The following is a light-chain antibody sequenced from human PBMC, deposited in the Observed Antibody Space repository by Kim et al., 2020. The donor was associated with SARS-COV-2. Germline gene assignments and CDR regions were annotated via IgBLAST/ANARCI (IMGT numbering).Light chain of an antibody. CDR1: QSVSSSY. CDR3: QQYGSPT. Sequence: ALSPEERATRSCRASQSVSSSYLAWYQQKPGQAPRLLIYGASSRATGIPDRFSGSGSGTDFTLTISRLEPEDFAVYYCQQYGSPTFGQGTKVDIK. J-gene: IGKJ1*01. CDR2: GAS. V-gene: IGKV3-20*01.